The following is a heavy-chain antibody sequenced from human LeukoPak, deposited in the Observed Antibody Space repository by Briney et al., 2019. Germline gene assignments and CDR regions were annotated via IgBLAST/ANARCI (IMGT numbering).Heavy chain of an antibody. CDR3: ARSTWLLDK. Sequence: SETLSLTCTVSGGSISPYYWSWIRQPPGKGLEWIGYIYYSGSTNYSPSLKSRVTISLDTSKNQFSLKLSSVTAADTAVYYCARSTWLLDKWGQGTLVTVSS. D-gene: IGHD3-22*01. CDR2: IYYSGST. CDR1: GGSISPYY. J-gene: IGHJ4*02. V-gene: IGHV4-59*13.